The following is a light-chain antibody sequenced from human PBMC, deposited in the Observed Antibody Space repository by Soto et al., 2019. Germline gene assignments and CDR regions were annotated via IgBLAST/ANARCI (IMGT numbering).Light chain of an antibody. V-gene: IGKV3-15*01. Sequence: EIVMTQSPATLSVSPGESATLSCRASQSISSKLAWYQHKPGQAPRLLIYGASTRATGIPARFSGSGSGTEFTLTISSLQSEDFAVYYCQQYNNWRSLTFGPGTKVD. J-gene: IGKJ3*01. CDR2: GAS. CDR1: QSISSK. CDR3: QQYNNWRSLT.